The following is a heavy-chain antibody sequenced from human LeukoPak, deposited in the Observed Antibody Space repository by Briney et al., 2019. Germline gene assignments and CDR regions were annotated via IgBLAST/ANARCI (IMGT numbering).Heavy chain of an antibody. CDR1: GFTFTNYW. CDR3: ARDRHVLRYFDWLTFFDY. D-gene: IGHD3-9*01. J-gene: IGHJ4*02. V-gene: IGHV3-74*01. CDR2: LPPDELGI. Sequence: GGSLRLSCAASGFTFTNYWMHWVRQAPGMGLVWVSRLPPDELGIIYADSVKGRFTVSRDNAKNTVYLQMNSLRAEDTAVYYCARDRHVLRYFDWLTFFDYWGQGTLVTVSS.